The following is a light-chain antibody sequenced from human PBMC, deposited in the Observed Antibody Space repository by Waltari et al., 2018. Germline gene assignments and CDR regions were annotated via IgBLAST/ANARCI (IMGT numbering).Light chain of an antibody. V-gene: IGLV1-44*01. Sequence: QSVLTQPPSASGTPGPRVTISCSGSNSNIGSNTVNWYQHLPGTAPKLLIYNNNQRPSGVPDRCSGSKAGTSASLAISGLLSEDEGDYYCAGWDDSLNGVVFGGGTKLTVL. CDR2: NNN. CDR3: AGWDDSLNGVV. J-gene: IGLJ2*01. CDR1: NSNIGSNT.